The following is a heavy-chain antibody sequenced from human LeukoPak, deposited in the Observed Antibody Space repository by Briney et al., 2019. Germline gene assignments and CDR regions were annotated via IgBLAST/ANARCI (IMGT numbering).Heavy chain of an antibody. CDR3: AELGITMIGGV. J-gene: IGHJ6*04. V-gene: IGHV3-21*01. Sequence: GGSLRLSCAASGFTFSSYSMNWVRQAPGKGLEWVSSISSSSSYIYYADSVKGRLTISRDNAKNSLYLQMNSLRAEDTAVYYCAELGITMIGGVWGKGTTVTISS. CDR2: ISSSSSYI. CDR1: GFTFSSYS. D-gene: IGHD3-10*02.